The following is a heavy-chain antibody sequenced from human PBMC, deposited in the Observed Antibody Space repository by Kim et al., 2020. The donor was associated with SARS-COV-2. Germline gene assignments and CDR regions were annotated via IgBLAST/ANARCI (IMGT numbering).Heavy chain of an antibody. CDR3: SRHVISGWFNVDV. CDR1: GSSIGIHYY. V-gene: IGHV4-38-2*02. D-gene: IGHD6-13*01. CDR2: ITHSGRI. Sequence: SETLSLTCTVSGSSIGIHYYWSWSRQPPGGGLEWIGSITHSGRIYFNPSLQSRVAMSVDASKKKFFVNLTSVIAADTALYFCSRHVISGWFNVDVWG. J-gene: IGHJ3*01.